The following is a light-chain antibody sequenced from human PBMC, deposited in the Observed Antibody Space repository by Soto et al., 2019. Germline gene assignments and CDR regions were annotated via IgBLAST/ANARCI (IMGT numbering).Light chain of an antibody. Sequence: QSALTQPASVSGTPGQSITLSCTGTSSDVGSYNYVSWHQQHPGQAPKLMIYDVTHRASGIPDRFSASKSGNTASLTISWLQAGDEADYYSSTYRSYSTYVFGTGTKLTFL. CDR3: STYRSYSTYV. CDR1: SSDVGSYNY. V-gene: IGLV2-14*01. CDR2: DVT. J-gene: IGLJ1*01.